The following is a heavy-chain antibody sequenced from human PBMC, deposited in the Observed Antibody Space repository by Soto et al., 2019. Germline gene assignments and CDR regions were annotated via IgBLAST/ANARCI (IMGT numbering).Heavy chain of an antibody. Sequence: GGSLRLSCAASGFTFSSYAMHWVRQAPGKGLEWVAVISYDGSNKYYADSVKGRFTISRDNSKNTLYLQMNSLRAEDTAVYYCARSATIFGVVPNWFDPWGQGTLVTVSS. D-gene: IGHD3-3*01. CDR2: ISYDGSNK. J-gene: IGHJ5*02. CDR3: ARSATIFGVVPNWFDP. CDR1: GFTFSSYA. V-gene: IGHV3-30-3*01.